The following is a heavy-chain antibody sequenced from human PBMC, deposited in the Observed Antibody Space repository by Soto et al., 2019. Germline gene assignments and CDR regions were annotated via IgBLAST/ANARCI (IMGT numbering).Heavy chain of an antibody. J-gene: IGHJ3*02. V-gene: IGHV1-69*04. D-gene: IGHD5-12*01. CDR3: AREKTRYSGYDYPNYAFDI. CDR1: GGTFSSYT. CDR2: IIPILGIA. Sequence: SVKVSCKASGGTFSSYTISWVRQAPGQGLEWMGRIIPILGIANYAQKFQGRVTITADKSTSTAYMELSSLRSEDTAVYYCAREKTRYSGYDYPNYAFDIWGQGTRVTVSS.